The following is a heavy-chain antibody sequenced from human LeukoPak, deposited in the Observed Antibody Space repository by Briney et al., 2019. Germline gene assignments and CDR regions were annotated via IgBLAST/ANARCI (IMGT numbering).Heavy chain of an antibody. CDR3: ARGRNGRGYDRKDYYYYYMDV. CDR2: MNPNSGNT. J-gene: IGHJ6*03. V-gene: IGHV1-8*03. Sequence: ASVKVSCKASGYTFTNYDINWVRQATGQGLEWMGWMNPNSGNTGYAQKFQGRVTITRNTSLSTAYMELSSLRSEDTAVYYCARGRNGRGYDRKDYYYYYMDVWGKGTTVTVSS. D-gene: IGHD5-12*01. CDR1: GYTFTNYD.